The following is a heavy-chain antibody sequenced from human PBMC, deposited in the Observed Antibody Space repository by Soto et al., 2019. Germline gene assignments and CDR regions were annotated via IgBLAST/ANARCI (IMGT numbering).Heavy chain of an antibody. CDR1: GGTFSSYT. D-gene: IGHD3-22*01. CDR2: IIPILGIA. V-gene: IGHV1-69*04. Sequence: SVKVSCKASGGTFSSYTISWVRQAPGQGLEWMGRIIPILGIANYAQKLKGRVTITADKSTSTAYMEMSSLRSEDTAVFYCARDPQYYYDSSGYYHMDVWGQGTTVTVSS. J-gene: IGHJ6*02. CDR3: ARDPQYYYDSSGYYHMDV.